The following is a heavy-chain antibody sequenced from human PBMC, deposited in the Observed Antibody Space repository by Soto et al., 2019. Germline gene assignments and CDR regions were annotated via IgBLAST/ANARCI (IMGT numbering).Heavy chain of an antibody. V-gene: IGHV3-74*01. D-gene: IGHD5-12*01. J-gene: IGHJ5*02. CDR1: VFTFNTYW. CDR3: ATVATNSYNWLDP. Sequence: EVQLVESGGILVQPGGSLRLSCAGSVFTFNTYWMHWVRQAPGKGLVWVSRINSDGTKTSYADSVKGRFTISRDNAKNTVYLQMNSLRAEDTAVYYCATVATNSYNWLDPWGQGTLVTVSS. CDR2: INSDGTKT.